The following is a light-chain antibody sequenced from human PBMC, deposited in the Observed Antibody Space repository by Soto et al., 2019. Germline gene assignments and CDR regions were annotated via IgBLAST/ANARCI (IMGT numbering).Light chain of an antibody. J-gene: IGLJ1*01. Sequence: QSVLTQTPSVSGAPGQSVTISCTGSSSNIGAGYDVHWYQQRPGTAPKLLIFGNINRPSGVPDRFSGSKSGTSASLAITGLQAEDEGDYYCHSYDRTLTARYVFGTGPKLTFL. CDR3: HSYDRTLTARYV. CDR1: SSNIGAGYD. CDR2: GNI. V-gene: IGLV1-40*01.